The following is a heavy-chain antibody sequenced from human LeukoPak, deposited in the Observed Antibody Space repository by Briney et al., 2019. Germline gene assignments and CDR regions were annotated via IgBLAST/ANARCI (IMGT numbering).Heavy chain of an antibody. CDR2: NYPGDSDT. Sequence: GESLKISCKGSGYSFVSYWIGWVRQMPGKGLEWMGINYPGDSDTRYSPSFQGQVTISVDKSISSTYLRWNSLKASDTAMYYCARRGTTYGMDVWGQGTTVTVSS. V-gene: IGHV5-51*01. CDR3: ARRGTTYGMDV. D-gene: IGHD1-14*01. CDR1: GYSFVSYW. J-gene: IGHJ6*02.